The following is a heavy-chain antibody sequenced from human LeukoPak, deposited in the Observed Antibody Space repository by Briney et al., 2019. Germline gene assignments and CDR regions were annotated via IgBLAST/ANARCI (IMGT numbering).Heavy chain of an antibody. J-gene: IGHJ4*02. CDR3: ARGGTIFGPQFGIKQAQDYFDY. CDR1: GGTFSSYA. CDR2: IIPIFGTA. V-gene: IGHV1-69*13. Sequence: SVKVSCKASGGTFSSYAISWVRQAPGQGLEWMGGIIPIFGTANYAQKFQGRVTITADESTSTAYMELSSLRSEDTAVYYCARGGTIFGPQFGIKQAQDYFDYWGQGTLVTVSS. D-gene: IGHD3-3*01.